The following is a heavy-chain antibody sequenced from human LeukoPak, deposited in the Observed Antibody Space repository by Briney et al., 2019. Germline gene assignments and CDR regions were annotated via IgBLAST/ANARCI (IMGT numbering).Heavy chain of an antibody. V-gene: IGHV3-11*01. CDR3: ARDGHYDILTGYFQD. Sequence: GGSLRLSCAASGFTFTDYYMSWIRQAPGKGREWVSYITNSGTTIYYADSVKGRFTISRDNAKNSLYLQMNSLRAEDTAVYYCARDGHYDILTGYFQDWGQGTLVTVSS. J-gene: IGHJ1*01. D-gene: IGHD3-9*01. CDR1: GFTFTDYY. CDR2: ITNSGTTI.